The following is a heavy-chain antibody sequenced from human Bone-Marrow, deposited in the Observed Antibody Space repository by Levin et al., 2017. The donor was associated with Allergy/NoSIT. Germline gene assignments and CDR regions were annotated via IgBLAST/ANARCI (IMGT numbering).Heavy chain of an antibody. D-gene: IGHD4-23*01. J-gene: IGHJ4*02. CDR2: IWYDGSNK. V-gene: IGHV3-33*01. CDR3: AREWNGGNSHPLDY. CDR1: GFTFSSYG. Sequence: GGSLRLSCAASGFTFSSYGMHWVRQAPGKGLEWVAVIWYDGSNKYYADSVKGRFTISRDNSKNTLYLQMNSLRAEDTAVYYCAREWNGGNSHPLDYWGQGTLVTVSS.